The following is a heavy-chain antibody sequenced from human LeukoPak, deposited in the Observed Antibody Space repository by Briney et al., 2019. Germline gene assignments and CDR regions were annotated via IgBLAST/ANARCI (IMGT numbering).Heavy chain of an antibody. CDR3: TRRGGSDGWGAFDV. D-gene: IGHD5-24*01. Sequence: PGGSLRLSCAASGFTFASFAMSWVRQAPGKGLEWVSSIRGSGDVTYYADSVKGRFTISRDNSKNTLFLQMNDLTREDTAIFYCTRRGGSDGWGAFDVWGQGTMVTVSS. V-gene: IGHV3-23*01. CDR2: IRGSGDVT. J-gene: IGHJ3*01. CDR1: GFTFASFA.